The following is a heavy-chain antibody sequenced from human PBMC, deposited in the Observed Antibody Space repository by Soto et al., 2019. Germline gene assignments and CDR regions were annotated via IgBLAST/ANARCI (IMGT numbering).Heavy chain of an antibody. V-gene: IGHV1-69*01. D-gene: IGHD6-13*01. J-gene: IGHJ5*02. CDR1: VVTFSRHA. CDR3: ARAAIHGSSWYFWFDP. Sequence: QVQLVQSGSEVKMPGSSVKVSCKTSVVTFSRHAINWVRQAPGQGLEWLGGIIPMFGTTNYAQKFKGRVTISADESTSTAYMELSSLRSEDAAVYYCARAAIHGSSWYFWFDPWGQGTLVTVSS. CDR2: IIPMFGTT.